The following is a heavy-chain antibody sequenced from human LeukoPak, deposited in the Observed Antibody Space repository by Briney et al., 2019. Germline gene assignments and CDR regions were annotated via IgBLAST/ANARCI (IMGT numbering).Heavy chain of an antibody. CDR1: GFTFSSYS. Sequence: PGGSLRLSCAASGFTFSSYSMNWVRQAPGKGLEWVSSISSSSSYIYYADSVKGRFTISRDNAKNSLYLQMNSLRAEDTAVYYCARPLEVTSGPLGINYYYGMDVWGQGTTVTVSS. V-gene: IGHV3-21*01. CDR3: ARPLEVTSGPLGINYYYGMDV. J-gene: IGHJ6*02. CDR2: ISSSSSYI. D-gene: IGHD5-12*01.